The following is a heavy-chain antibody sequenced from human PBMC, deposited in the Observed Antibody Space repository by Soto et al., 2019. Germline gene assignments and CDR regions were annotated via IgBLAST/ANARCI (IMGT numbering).Heavy chain of an antibody. J-gene: IGHJ1*01. Sequence: QVQLQESGPGLVKPSQTLSLTCTVSGGSISSGAYYWSWIRQHPGKGLEWIGYIYYSGSTYYNPSLKSRGTISVDTSKNQFSLKLSSVTAADTAVYYCAIYDSSGSRGFQHWGQGTLVTVSS. CDR3: AIYDSSGSRGFQH. V-gene: IGHV4-31*03. CDR2: IYYSGST. D-gene: IGHD3-22*01. CDR1: GGSISSGAYY.